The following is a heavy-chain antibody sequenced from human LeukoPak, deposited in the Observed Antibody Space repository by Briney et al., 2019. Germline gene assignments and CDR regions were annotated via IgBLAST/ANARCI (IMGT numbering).Heavy chain of an antibody. D-gene: IGHD2-2*01. J-gene: IGHJ4*02. CDR2: IYHSGST. Sequence: SGTLSLTCAVSGGSISSSNWWSWVRQPPGKGLEWIGEIYHSGSTNYNPSLKSRVTISVDKSKNQFSLKLSSVTAADTAVYYCARIPRYCSSTSCPTGVDYWGQGTLVTASS. CDR3: ARIPRYCSSTSCPTGVDY. CDR1: GGSISSSNW. V-gene: IGHV4-4*02.